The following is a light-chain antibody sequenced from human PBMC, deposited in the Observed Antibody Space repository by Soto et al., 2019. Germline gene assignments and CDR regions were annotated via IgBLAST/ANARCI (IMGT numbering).Light chain of an antibody. J-gene: IGLJ2*01. CDR3: LLYYGGQLGV. V-gene: IGLV7-43*01. Sequence: QAVVTQEPSLTVSPGGTVTLTCAPSSGAVTSGNYPNWFQQKPGQAPRALMYSTNHKYSWTPARFSGSLLGGKAALTLSGVQPEDEADYYCLLYYGGQLGVFGGGTKLTVL. CDR2: STN. CDR1: SGAVTSGNY.